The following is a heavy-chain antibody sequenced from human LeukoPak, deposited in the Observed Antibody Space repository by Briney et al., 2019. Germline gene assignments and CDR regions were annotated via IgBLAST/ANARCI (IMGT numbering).Heavy chain of an antibody. CDR1: GCTFITCG. V-gene: IGHV1-18*01. J-gene: IGHJ4*02. D-gene: IGHD2-15*01. CDR3: ARDGVTSPDIFDY. CDR2: ISAYNGNT. Sequence: GASAKVFSKASGCTFITCGIIWVRQAPPQGVEWMGWISAYNGNTNYEQKLQGRVTITTDTSTSTAYMELRSLRSDDTAVYYCARDGVTSPDIFDYWGQGTMVTVSS.